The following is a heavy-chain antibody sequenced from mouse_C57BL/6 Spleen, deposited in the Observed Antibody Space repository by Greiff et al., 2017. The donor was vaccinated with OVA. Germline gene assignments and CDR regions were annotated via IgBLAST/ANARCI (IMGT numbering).Heavy chain of an antibody. V-gene: IGHV1-50*01. CDR2: IDPSDSYT. Sequence: QVQLQQPGAELVKPGASVKLSCKASGYTFTSYWMQWVKQRPGQGLEWIGEIDPSDSYTNYNQKFKGKATLTVDTSSSTAYMQLSSLTSEESAVYYCARGYREGFAYWGQGTLVTVSA. D-gene: IGHD2-14*01. CDR3: ARGYREGFAY. CDR1: GYTFTSYW. J-gene: IGHJ3*01.